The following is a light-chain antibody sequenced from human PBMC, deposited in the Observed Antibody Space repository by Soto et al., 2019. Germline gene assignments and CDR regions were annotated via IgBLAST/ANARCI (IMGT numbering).Light chain of an antibody. CDR3: QQRSDWPT. V-gene: IGKV3-11*01. J-gene: IGKJ3*01. CDR1: QSVSRY. Sequence: EIVLTQSPATLSLSPGERATLSCRASQSVSRYLAWYQHKPGQAPRLLIYDASNRATGIPARFSGSGSGTDFTLTIRSLEPEDFAVYYCQQRSDWPTFGPGTTVDIK. CDR2: DAS.